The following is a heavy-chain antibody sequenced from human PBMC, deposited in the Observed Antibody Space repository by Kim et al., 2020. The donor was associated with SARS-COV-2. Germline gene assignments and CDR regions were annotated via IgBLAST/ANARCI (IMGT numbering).Heavy chain of an antibody. D-gene: IGHD3-10*01. Sequence: GGSLRLSCAASGFSFSNFHMHWVHQSPGSGLEWVAFISYDARNKYYGDSVKGRFTISRDNSETTVYLQMNSLRLEDTAVYYCAREEALGSTEFDSWGQGTLVTVSS. V-gene: IGHV3-30*03. CDR3: AREEALGSTEFDS. CDR2: ISYDARNK. CDR1: GFSFSNFH. J-gene: IGHJ4*02.